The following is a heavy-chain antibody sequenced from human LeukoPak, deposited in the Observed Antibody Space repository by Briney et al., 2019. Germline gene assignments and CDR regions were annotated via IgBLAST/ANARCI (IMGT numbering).Heavy chain of an antibody. CDR3: TRGGYGAGSHYRF. CDR2: INHSGQI. V-gene: IGHV4-34*01. J-gene: IGHJ4*02. D-gene: IGHD3-10*01. CDR1: RGSLTAQY. Sequence: SETLSLTCAFYRGSLTAQYWSWIRQSSGKGLEWIGEINHSGQIDYNTSLKSRVTISVDTSGNQFSLHLNSVTAADTAVYYCTRGGYGAGSHYRFWGQGTLVTVSS.